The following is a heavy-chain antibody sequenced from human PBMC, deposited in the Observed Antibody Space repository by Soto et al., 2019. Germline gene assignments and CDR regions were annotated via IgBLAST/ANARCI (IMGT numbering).Heavy chain of an antibody. CDR3: ARHVGGYCSEGSCYPGWFDP. V-gene: IGHV4-39*01. CDR2: IYYSGFT. CDR1: GGSISRSTYY. Sequence: NPSETLSLTCTVSGGSISRSTYYWGWIRQLPGKGLEWIGSIYYSGFTYYSPSLKSRVTTSADTSKNQLSLKLSSVTAADTAVYYCARHVGGYCSEGSCYPGWFDPWGQGTLVTVSS. J-gene: IGHJ5*02. D-gene: IGHD2-15*01.